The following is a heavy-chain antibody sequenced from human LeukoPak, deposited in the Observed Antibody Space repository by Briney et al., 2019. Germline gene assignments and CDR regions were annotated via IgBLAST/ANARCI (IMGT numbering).Heavy chain of an antibody. CDR2: IYYSGST. J-gene: IGHJ4*02. CDR1: GGSISSGGYY. CDR3: ARGRGSGSPFDY. Sequence: SETLSLTCTVSGGSISSGGYYWSWNRQYPGKGLEWIGYIYYSGSTNYNPSLKSRVTISVDTSKNQFSLKLSSVTAADTAVYYCARGRGSGSPFDYWGQGTLVTVSS. V-gene: IGHV4-61*08. D-gene: IGHD3-10*01.